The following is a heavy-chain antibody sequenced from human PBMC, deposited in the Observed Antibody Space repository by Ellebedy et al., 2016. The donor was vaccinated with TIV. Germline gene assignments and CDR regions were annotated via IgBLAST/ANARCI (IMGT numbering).Heavy chain of an antibody. CDR1: GGSIISSSYY. J-gene: IGHJ4*02. CDR2: MSYSGTT. V-gene: IGHV4-39*01. Sequence: MPSETLSLTCAVSGGSIISSSYYWAWVRQPPGKGLEWIGSMSYSGTTNFNPSLKSRVTISVDTSNNQFSRRLRSETAADTDVYYCARHRILRYLDPPYYFDYWGQGTLVTVSS. CDR3: ARHRILRYLDPPYYFDY. D-gene: IGHD3-9*01.